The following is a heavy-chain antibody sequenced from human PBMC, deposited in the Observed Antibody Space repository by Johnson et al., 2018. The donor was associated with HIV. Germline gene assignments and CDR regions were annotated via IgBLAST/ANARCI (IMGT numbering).Heavy chain of an antibody. J-gene: IGHJ3*02. CDR2: IYNGGST. CDR1: GFTVSSNY. CDR3: ARSRGGATIVDALDI. V-gene: IGHV3-66*03. D-gene: IGHD5-24*01. Sequence: VQLVESGGGLIQPGGSLRLSCAASGFTVSSNYMNWVRQAPGKGLEWVSVIYNGGSTYYADSVKGRFTISRDNSKNTLYLHMNSLGAEDTAVYYCARSRGGATIVDALDIWGQGTMVTVSS.